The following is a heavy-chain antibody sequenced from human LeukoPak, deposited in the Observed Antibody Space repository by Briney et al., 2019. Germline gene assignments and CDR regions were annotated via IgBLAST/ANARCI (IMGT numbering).Heavy chain of an antibody. CDR2: ISSSSSYI. Sequence: GGSLRLPCAASGFTFSSYSMNWVRQAPGKGLEWVSSISSSSSYIYYADSVKGRFTISRDNAKNSLYLQMNSLRAEDTAVYYCARDLQDGYSSGWFLDAFDIWGQGTMVTVSS. CDR1: GFTFSSYS. D-gene: IGHD6-19*01. CDR3: ARDLQDGYSSGWFLDAFDI. J-gene: IGHJ3*02. V-gene: IGHV3-21*01.